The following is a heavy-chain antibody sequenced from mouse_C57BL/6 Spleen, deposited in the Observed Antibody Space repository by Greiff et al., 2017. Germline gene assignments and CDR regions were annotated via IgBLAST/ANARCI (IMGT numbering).Heavy chain of an antibody. CDR1: GYTFTSYW. D-gene: IGHD1-2*01. CDR3: ARSITTAPYYFDD. Sequence: QVQLQQPGAELVKPGASVKMSCKASGYTFTSYWITWVKQRPGQGLEWIGDIYPGSGSTNYNEKFKSKDTLTVDTSSSTAYMQLSSLTSEDSAVYYCARSITTAPYYFDDWGQGTTRTVSS. V-gene: IGHV1-55*01. CDR2: IYPGSGST. J-gene: IGHJ2*01.